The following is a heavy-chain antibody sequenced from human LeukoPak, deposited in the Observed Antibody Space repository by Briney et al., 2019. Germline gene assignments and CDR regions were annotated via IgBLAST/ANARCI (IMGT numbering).Heavy chain of an antibody. D-gene: IGHD6-19*01. J-gene: IGHJ4*02. CDR1: GSGFTFNNYW. CDR3: ATLISGWSLY. Sequence: PGGSLRLSCAASGSGFTFNNYWMHWVRQAPGNGLVWVSRINADGSTTSYADSVRGRFTISRDNAKNTLYLQMNSLRAEDTAVYYCATLISGWSLYWGQGTLVTVSS. V-gene: IGHV3-74*01. CDR2: INADGSTT.